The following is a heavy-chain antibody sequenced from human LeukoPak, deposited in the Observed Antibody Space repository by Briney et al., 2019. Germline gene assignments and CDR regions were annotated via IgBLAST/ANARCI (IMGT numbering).Heavy chain of an antibody. D-gene: IGHD5-18*01. V-gene: IGHV1-24*01. J-gene: IGHJ4*02. CDR3: ATAHAVPYSYGYYY. CDR1: GYTLTELS. CDR2: FDPEDGET. Sequence: ASVKVSCKVSGYTLTELSMYWVRQAPGKGLEWMGGFDPEDGETIYAQKFQGRVTMTEDTSTDTAYMELNSLRSEDTAVYYCATAHAVPYSYGYYYWGQGTLVTVSS.